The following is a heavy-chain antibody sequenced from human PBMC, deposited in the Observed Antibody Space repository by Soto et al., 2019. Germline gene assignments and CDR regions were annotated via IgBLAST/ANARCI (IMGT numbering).Heavy chain of an antibody. CDR1: GGSISSYY. CDR3: ARVVGSSGWYYGSFDI. D-gene: IGHD6-19*01. J-gene: IGHJ3*02. V-gene: IGHV4-59*12. CDR2: INQSGST. Sequence: SETLSLTCTVSGGSISSYYWSWIRQPPGKGLEWIGEINQSGSTNYNPSLKSRVTISVDTSKNQFSLKLSSVTAADSAVYYCARVVGSSGWYYGSFDIWGPGTMVTVSS.